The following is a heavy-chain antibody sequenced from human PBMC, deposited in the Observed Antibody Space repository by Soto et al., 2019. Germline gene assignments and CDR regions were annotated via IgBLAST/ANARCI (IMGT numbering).Heavy chain of an antibody. CDR3: VKFRGRAYHYYYMDV. CDR2: YGGSGGST. Sequence: DVQLLESGGGLAQRGGSLRLSCAASGFSFSTYGMTWVRQAPGKGLEWVSYGGSGGSTYYADSVKGRFTISRDNSKNTLYLQMNSLSAEDTAVYYCVKFRGRAYHYYYMDVWGNGTTVTVSS. J-gene: IGHJ6*03. V-gene: IGHV3-23*01. CDR1: GFSFSTYG. D-gene: IGHD3-16*01.